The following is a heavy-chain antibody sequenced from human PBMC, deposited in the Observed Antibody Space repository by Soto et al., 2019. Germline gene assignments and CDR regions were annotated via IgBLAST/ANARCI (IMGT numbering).Heavy chain of an antibody. CDR3: ARHWGDILTPWDWFDP. Sequence: QVQLQESGPGLVKPSETLSLTCTVSGGSISSYYWSWIRQPPGKGLEWIGYIYYSGSTNYNPSLKSRVTISVDTSKNQFSLKLSSVTAADTAVYYCARHWGDILTPWDWFDPWGQGTLVTVSS. CDR1: GGSISSYY. CDR2: IYYSGST. J-gene: IGHJ5*02. V-gene: IGHV4-59*08. D-gene: IGHD3-9*01.